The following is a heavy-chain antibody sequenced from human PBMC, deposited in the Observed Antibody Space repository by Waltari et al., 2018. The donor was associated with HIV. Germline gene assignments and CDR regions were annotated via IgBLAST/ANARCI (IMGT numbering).Heavy chain of an antibody. CDR1: GYTFTNNA. J-gene: IGHJ5*01. Sequence: QVQLVQSGSELKKPGASVKVSCKASGYTFTNNAVNWVRQAPGQGREWMVWINTKTGNPTYAQGFTGRFVFSLDTSVSTAYLQISSLKAEDTAFYYCARYTTGWFDSGGQGTLVTVSS. V-gene: IGHV7-4-1*02. CDR3: ARYTTGWFDS. CDR2: INTKTGNP. D-gene: IGHD6-19*01.